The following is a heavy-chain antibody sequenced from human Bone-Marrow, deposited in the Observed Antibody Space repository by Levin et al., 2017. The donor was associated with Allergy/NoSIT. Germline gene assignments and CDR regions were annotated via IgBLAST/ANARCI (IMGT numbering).Heavy chain of an antibody. Sequence: GGSLRLSCAASGLTFTNAWMSWVRQAPGKGLEFVGRIKSKTSGGTTDYAAPVKGRFTISRDDSKNTLYLQMNSLKSEDTAVYYCTTGRSTGPNFVFWGQGTLVSVSS. CDR3: TTGRSTGPNFVF. CDR2: IKSKTSGGTT. D-gene: IGHD3-9*01. V-gene: IGHV3-15*01. J-gene: IGHJ4*02. CDR1: GLTFTNAW.